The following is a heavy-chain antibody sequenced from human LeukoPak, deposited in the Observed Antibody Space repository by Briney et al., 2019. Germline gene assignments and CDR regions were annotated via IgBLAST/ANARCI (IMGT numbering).Heavy chain of an antibody. V-gene: IGHV1-18*01. CDR2: ISAYNGNT. D-gene: IGHD3-22*01. CDR1: GYTFTSYG. CDR3: ARDSYPDSSGSVYYYYYGMDV. Sequence: ASVKVSCKASGYTFTSYGISWVRQAPGQGLEWMGWISAYNGNTNYAQKLQGRVTMTTDTSTSTAYMELRSLRSDDTAVYYCARDSYPDSSGSVYYYYYGMDVWGQGTTVTVSS. J-gene: IGHJ6*02.